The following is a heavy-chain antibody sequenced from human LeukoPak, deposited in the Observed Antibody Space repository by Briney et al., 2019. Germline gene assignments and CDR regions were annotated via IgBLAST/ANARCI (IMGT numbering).Heavy chain of an antibody. Sequence: GGSLRLSCAASGFTFSSYSMNWVRQAPGKGLEWVSSISSSSSYIYYADSVKGRFTISRDNAKNTLYLQMNSLRAEDTAVYYCAKEVGTTIFDYFDYWGQGTLVTVSS. D-gene: IGHD1-26*01. J-gene: IGHJ4*02. CDR1: GFTFSSYS. CDR3: AKEVGTTIFDYFDY. CDR2: ISSSSSYI. V-gene: IGHV3-21*04.